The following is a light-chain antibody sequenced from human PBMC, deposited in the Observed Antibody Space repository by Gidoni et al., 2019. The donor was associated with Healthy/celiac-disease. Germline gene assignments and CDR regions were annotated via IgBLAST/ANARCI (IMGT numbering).Light chain of an antibody. J-gene: IGLJ1*01. CDR2: GNS. CDR3: QSYDSSLSGYV. CDR1: SSNIGAGYD. Sequence: QSVLTQPPSVSEAPGQRVTISCTGSSSNIGAGYDVPWYQQLPGTAPKLLIYGNSNRPSGVPDRFSGSKSGTSASLAITGLQAEDEADYYCQSYDSSLSGYVFGTVTKVTVL. V-gene: IGLV1-40*01.